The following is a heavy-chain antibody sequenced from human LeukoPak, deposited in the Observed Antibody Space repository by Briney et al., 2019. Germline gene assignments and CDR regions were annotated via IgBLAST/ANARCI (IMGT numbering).Heavy chain of an antibody. Sequence: GGSLRLSCAASGFTFSSYWMHWVRQAPGKGLVWVSRINSDGSSTSYADSVKGRFTISRDNAKNTLYLQMNSLRAEDTAVYYCATRDYDSSGYYYGGGDYWGQGTLVTVSS. CDR3: ATRDYDSSGYYYGGGDY. D-gene: IGHD3-22*01. J-gene: IGHJ4*02. V-gene: IGHV3-74*01. CDR2: INSDGSST. CDR1: GFTFSSYW.